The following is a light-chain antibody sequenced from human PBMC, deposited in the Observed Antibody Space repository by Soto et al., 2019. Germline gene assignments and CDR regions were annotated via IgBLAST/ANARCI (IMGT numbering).Light chain of an antibody. V-gene: IGKV3-20*01. CDR3: RHYINSQWT. Sequence: EIVLTQSAGTLSLFPGERATLSCRPSQSVSSTYLDWYQQKPGQAPRLLIYAASSRATGIPDRFSGGASATDFTLTISRLEPEDFAVYYCRHYINSQWTFGQGTKVEIK. CDR2: AAS. CDR1: QSVSSTY. J-gene: IGKJ1*01.